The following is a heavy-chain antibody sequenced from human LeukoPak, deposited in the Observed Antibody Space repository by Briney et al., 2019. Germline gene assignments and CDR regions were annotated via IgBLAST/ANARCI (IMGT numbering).Heavy chain of an antibody. CDR2: INHSGST. Sequence: PSETLSLTCAVYGGSFSGYYWSWIRQPPGKGLEWIGEINHSGSTNYNPSLKSRVTISIDTSKNQFSLKLSSVTAADTAVYYCARGPHIVVVTAILDNWGQGPLVIVSS. CDR3: ARGPHIVVVTAILDN. D-gene: IGHD2-21*02. CDR1: GGSFSGYY. J-gene: IGHJ4*02. V-gene: IGHV4-34*01.